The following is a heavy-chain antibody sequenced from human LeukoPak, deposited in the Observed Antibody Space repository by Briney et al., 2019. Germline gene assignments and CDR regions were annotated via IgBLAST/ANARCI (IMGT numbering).Heavy chain of an antibody. Sequence: SETLSLTCTVSGGSISSSSYYWGWIRQPPGKGLEWIGSIYYSGSTYYNPSLKSRVTISVDTSKNQFSLKLSSVTAADTAVYYCARHISGYYVYWGQGTLVTVSS. CDR1: GGSISSSSYY. CDR2: IYYSGST. V-gene: IGHV4-39*01. CDR3: ARHISGYYVY. D-gene: IGHD3-22*01. J-gene: IGHJ4*02.